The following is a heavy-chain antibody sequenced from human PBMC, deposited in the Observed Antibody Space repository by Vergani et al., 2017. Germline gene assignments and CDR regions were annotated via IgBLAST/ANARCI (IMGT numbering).Heavy chain of an antibody. V-gene: IGHV3-30*02. J-gene: IGHJ4*02. CDR3: ARYGTDIFVSSSDYSHLLYY. CDR1: GFTLNTYG. D-gene: IGHD3-22*01. Sequence: QVQILQSGGGVVQPGGSLRLSCTLSGFTLNTYGIHWVRQAPGKGLEWVSFIRYDGSSEYYGDSVKGRFTISRDKSQNTVNLQMNSLRTEDTAVYFCARYGTDIFVSSSDYSHLLYYWGQGILVTVSS. CDR2: IRYDGSSE.